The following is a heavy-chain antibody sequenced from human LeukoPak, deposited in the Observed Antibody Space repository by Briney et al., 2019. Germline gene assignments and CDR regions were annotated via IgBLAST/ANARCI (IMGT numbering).Heavy chain of an antibody. CDR3: AKDLDYYGSGSFFNI. V-gene: IGHV1-2*02. J-gene: IGHJ3*02. CDR1: GYTFTAYS. D-gene: IGHD3-10*01. CDR2: INPNSGGT. Sequence: ASVKVSCKASGYTFTAYSMHWVRQAPGQGLEWMGWINPNSGGTNYAQKVQGRGTMTRDTSITTAYMELSRLRSDDTAVYYCAKDLDYYGSGSFFNIWGQGTMVTVSS.